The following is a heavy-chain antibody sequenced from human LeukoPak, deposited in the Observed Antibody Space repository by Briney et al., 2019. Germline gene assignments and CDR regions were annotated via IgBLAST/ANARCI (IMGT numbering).Heavy chain of an antibody. J-gene: IGHJ4*02. V-gene: IGHV1-2*02. CDR2: INPNSGGT. D-gene: IGHD4-17*01. Sequence: ASVKVSFKASGYTFTGYYLHWVRQAPGQGLEWMGWINPNSGGTNYAQKFQGRVTLTRDTSISTAYMDLSSLRSDDSALYYCARAGIYCDSDTINYWGQGTLVTVSS. CDR1: GYTFTGYY. CDR3: ARAGIYCDSDTINY.